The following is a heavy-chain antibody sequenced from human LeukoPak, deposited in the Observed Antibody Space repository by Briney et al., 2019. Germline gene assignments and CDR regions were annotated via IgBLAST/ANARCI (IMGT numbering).Heavy chain of an antibody. D-gene: IGHD3-22*01. V-gene: IGHV3-64D*06. Sequence: PGGSLRLSCSASGFTFSSYAMHWVRQAPGKGLEYVSAISSNGGSTYYADSVKGRFTISRDNSKNTLYLQTSSLRAEDTAVYYCVKGYDSSGYYPYYFDYWGQGTLVTVSS. J-gene: IGHJ4*02. CDR2: ISSNGGST. CDR3: VKGYDSSGYYPYYFDY. CDR1: GFTFSSYA.